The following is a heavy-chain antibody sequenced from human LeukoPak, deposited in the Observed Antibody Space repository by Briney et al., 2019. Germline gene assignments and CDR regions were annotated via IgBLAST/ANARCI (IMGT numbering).Heavy chain of an antibody. Sequence: PSETLSLTCTVSGGSISSSYWSWIRQPPGKGLEWIGYIYYSGSTNYNPSLKSRVTISVDTSKNQFSLKLSSVTAADTAVYYCARLSGWAYFDYWGQGTLVTVSS. D-gene: IGHD6-19*01. V-gene: IGHV4-59*08. CDR1: GGSISSSY. CDR2: IYYSGST. CDR3: ARLSGWAYFDY. J-gene: IGHJ4*02.